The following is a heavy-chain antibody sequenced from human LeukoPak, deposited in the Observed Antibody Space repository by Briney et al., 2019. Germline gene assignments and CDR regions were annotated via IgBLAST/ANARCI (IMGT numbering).Heavy chain of an antibody. CDR2: INPNSGGT. V-gene: IGHV1-2*02. J-gene: IGHJ4*02. D-gene: IGHD5-18*01. CDR3: ARVALTRYSYDVL. CDR1: GYTFTGYY. Sequence: ASVKVSCKASGYTFTGYYMHWVRQAPGQGLEWMGWINPNSGGTNYAQKFQGRVTMTRDTSISTAYMDLTRLTSDDTAIYYCARVALTRYSYDVLWGLGTLVTVSS.